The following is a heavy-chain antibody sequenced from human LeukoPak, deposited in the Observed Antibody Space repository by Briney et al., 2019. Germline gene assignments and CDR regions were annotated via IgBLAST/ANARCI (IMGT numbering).Heavy chain of an antibody. Sequence: GGSLRLSCAASGFTVRNNYMTWGRQAPGKGLEWVANIKKDGSEKYYVDSVKGRFTISKDNAKNSLYLQMNSLRAEDTAIYYCARDKSRGDYGPPFYFDFWGQGTLVTVSS. CDR2: IKKDGSEK. V-gene: IGHV3-7*01. CDR3: ARDKSRGDYGPPFYFDF. J-gene: IGHJ4*02. D-gene: IGHD4-17*01. CDR1: GFTVRNNY.